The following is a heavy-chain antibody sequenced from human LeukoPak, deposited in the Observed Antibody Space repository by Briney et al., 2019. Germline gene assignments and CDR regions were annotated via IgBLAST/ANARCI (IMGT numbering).Heavy chain of an antibody. J-gene: IGHJ6*02. Sequence: GNSLRLSCAASGFTFSSYWMHWVRQAPGKGLVWVSRINSDGSSTSCADSVKGRFTISRDNAKNTLYLQMNSLRAEDTAVYYCARDLYYDILTGYWSVWAPYYGMDVWGQGTTVTVSS. CDR1: GFTFSSYW. D-gene: IGHD3-9*01. CDR2: INSDGSST. V-gene: IGHV3-74*01. CDR3: ARDLYYDILTGYWSVWAPYYGMDV.